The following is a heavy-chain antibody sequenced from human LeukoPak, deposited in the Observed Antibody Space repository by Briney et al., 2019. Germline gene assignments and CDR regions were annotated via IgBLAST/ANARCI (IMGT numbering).Heavy chain of an antibody. CDR2: IYYSGST. D-gene: IGHD3-22*01. V-gene: IGHV4-59*12. CDR1: GGSISSYY. CDR3: ARDSYYYDSSGYYRFDY. J-gene: IGHJ4*02. Sequence: KASETLSLTCTVSGGSISSYYWSWIRQPPGKGLEWIGYIYYSGSTNYNPSLKSRVTISVDTSKNQFSLKLSSVTAADTAVYYCARDSYYYDSSGYYRFDYWGQGTLVTVSS.